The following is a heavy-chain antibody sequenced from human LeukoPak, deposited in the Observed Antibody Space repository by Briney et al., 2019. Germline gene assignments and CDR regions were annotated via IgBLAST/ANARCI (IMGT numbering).Heavy chain of an antibody. Sequence: PSETLSLTCTVSGXSISSYYGNWIRQPPGKGLEWIGDIYHSGSTNYNPSLKSRVTMSVDTSKNQFSLKLSSVTAADTAVYYCAREEDYDRPFDYWGQGTLVTVSS. CDR3: AREEDYDRPFDY. CDR1: GXSISSYY. J-gene: IGHJ4*02. CDR2: IYHSGST. D-gene: IGHD3-22*01. V-gene: IGHV4-59*12.